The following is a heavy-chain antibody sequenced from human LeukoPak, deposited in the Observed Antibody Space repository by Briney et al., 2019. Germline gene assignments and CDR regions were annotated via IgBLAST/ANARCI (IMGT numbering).Heavy chain of an antibody. D-gene: IGHD6-19*01. CDR3: ARHIAPHGGSGWYLNYYYYGMDV. CDR1: GGSISSGGYY. V-gene: IGHV4-31*03. CDR2: IYYSGST. J-gene: IGHJ6*02. Sequence: PSETLSLTCTVSGGSISSGGYYWSWIRQHPGKGLEWIGYIYYSGSTYYNPSLKSRVTISVDTSKNQFSLKLSSVTAADTAVYYCARHIAPHGGSGWYLNYYYYGMDVWGQGTTVTVSS.